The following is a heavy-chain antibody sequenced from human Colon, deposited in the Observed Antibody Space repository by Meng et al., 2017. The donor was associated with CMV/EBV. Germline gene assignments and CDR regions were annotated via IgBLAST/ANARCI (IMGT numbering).Heavy chain of an antibody. CDR2: IYYSGST. CDR1: NRGYY. CDR3: ASDWTYHYDSAAFDYRRYIDY. J-gene: IGHJ4*02. D-gene: IGHD3-9*01. Sequence: NRGYYWAWIRQAPGKGLEWVGSIYYSGSTYYNPSLKSRVIISIDKSKNQFSLKLNSVTAADTAVYYCASDWTYHYDSAAFDYRRYIDYWGQGTLVTVSS. V-gene: IGHV4-39*07.